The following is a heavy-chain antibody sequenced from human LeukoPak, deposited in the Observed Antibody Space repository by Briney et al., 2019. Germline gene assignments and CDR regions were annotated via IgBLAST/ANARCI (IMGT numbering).Heavy chain of an antibody. CDR1: GFTFSSYS. V-gene: IGHV3-21*01. D-gene: IGHD2/OR15-2a*01. Sequence: GGSLRLSCAASGFTFSSYSMNWVRQAPGKGLEWVSAISSSSNYIYYADSVKGRFTISRDNAKISLFLQMNSLRAEDTAVYYCARVPVLLTMGGDYWGQGTLVTVSS. CDR3: ARVPVLLTMGGDY. J-gene: IGHJ4*02. CDR2: ISSSSNYI.